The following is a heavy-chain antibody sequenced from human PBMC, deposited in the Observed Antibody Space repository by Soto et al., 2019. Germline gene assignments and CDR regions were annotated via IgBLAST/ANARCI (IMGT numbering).Heavy chain of an antibody. CDR3: ASGAYWNFAY. CDR2: IYYTGST. V-gene: IGHV4-59*08. D-gene: IGHD1-1*01. J-gene: IGHJ4*02. CDR1: GGSLRDYY. Sequence: SETLSLTCTVSGGSLRDYYWSWIRQPPGKGLEWVGFIYYTGSTNYNPSLKSRLTISLDTSKNQFSLKLNSVTAADTAVYYCASGAYWNFAYWGQGALVTVSS.